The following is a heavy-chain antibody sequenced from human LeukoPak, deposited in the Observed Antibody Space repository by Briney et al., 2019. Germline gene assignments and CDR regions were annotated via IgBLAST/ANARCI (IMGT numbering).Heavy chain of an antibody. CDR2: ISYDESDN. CDR1: GFTFSNYG. J-gene: IGHJ6*02. V-gene: IGHV3-30*18. Sequence: GGSLSLSCAASGFTFSNYGMHWVRQAPGQGLEWVAVISYDESDNYYADSVKGRFTIARDNSKNTLYLQMNGLRAEDTAVYYCAKGVVAATNAAYYGMDVWGQGTTVTVSS. CDR3: AKGVVAATNAAYYGMDV. D-gene: IGHD2-15*01.